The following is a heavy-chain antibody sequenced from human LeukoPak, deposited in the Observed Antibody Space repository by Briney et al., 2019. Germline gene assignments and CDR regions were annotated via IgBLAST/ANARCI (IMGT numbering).Heavy chain of an antibody. CDR3: ARQGIVATTQFDP. V-gene: IGHV4-59*01. J-gene: IGHJ5*02. D-gene: IGHD5-12*01. CDR1: GGSISSYY. Sequence: KPSETLSLTCTVSGGSISSYYWSWIRQPPGKGLEWIGYIYYSGSTNYNPSLKSRVTISVDTSKNQFSLKLSSVTAADTAVYYCARQGIVATTQFDPWGQGTLVTVSS. CDR2: IYYSGST.